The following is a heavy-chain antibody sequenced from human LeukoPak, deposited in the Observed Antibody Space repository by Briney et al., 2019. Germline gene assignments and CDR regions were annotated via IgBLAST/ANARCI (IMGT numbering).Heavy chain of an antibody. CDR3: ARDPRYYYDSSGYYYYFDY. CDR2: IIPILGIA. D-gene: IGHD3-22*01. J-gene: IGHJ4*02. CDR1: GFTFTSHG. V-gene: IGHV1-69*04. Sequence: GASVKVSCKASGFTFTSHGFSWVRQAPGQGLEWMGRIIPILGIANYAQKFQGRVTITADKSTSTAYMELSSLRSEDTAVYYCARDPRYYYDSSGYYYYFDYWGQGTLVTVSS.